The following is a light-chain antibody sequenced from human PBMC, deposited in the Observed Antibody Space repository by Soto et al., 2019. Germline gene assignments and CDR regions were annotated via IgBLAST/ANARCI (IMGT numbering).Light chain of an antibody. CDR1: QGSSSW. Sequence: DIQMTQSPSSVSASVGDRVTITCRASQGSSSWLAWYQQKPGQAPKLLIYAASCLQSGVPSRFSGSGSGTDFTPTIGSLQPEDFATYYCQQANSFPFTFGPGTKVDIK. V-gene: IGKV1-12*01. CDR3: QQANSFPFT. CDR2: AAS. J-gene: IGKJ3*01.